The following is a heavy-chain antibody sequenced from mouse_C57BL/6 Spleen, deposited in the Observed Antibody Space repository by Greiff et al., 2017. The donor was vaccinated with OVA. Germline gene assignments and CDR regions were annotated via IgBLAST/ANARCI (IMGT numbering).Heavy chain of an antibody. V-gene: IGHV1-42*01. CDR3: ARTGSSQRLYYAMDY. Sequence: EVKLQESGPELVKPGASVKISCKASGYSFTGYYMNWVKQSPEKSLEWIGEINPSTGGTTYNQKFKAKATLTVDKSSSTAYMQLKSLTSEDSAVYYCARTGSSQRLYYAMDYWGQGTSVTVSS. D-gene: IGHD1-1*01. J-gene: IGHJ4*01. CDR2: INPSTGGT. CDR1: GYSFTGYY.